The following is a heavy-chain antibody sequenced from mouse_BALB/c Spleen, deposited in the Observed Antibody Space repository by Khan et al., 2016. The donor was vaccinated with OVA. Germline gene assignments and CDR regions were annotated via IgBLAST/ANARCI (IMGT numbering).Heavy chain of an antibody. J-gene: IGHJ3*01. CDR3: ARDYGYDEGFGY. D-gene: IGHD2-2*01. CDR1: GYTFTSYY. Sequence: QIQLVQSGPELVKPGASVKMSCKASGYTFTSYYILWVRQRPGQGLEWIGWIYPGDGNTQYNENFKGKTTLTEDKSSSTAYMLLSTLTSADSAIYYGARDYGYDEGFGYWGQGTLVTVSA. V-gene: IGHV1S56*01. CDR2: IYPGDGNT.